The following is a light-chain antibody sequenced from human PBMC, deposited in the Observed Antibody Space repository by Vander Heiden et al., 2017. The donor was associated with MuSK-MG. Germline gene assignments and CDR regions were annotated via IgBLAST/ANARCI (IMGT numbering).Light chain of an antibody. CDR3: YSTDSSGNRRV. CDR2: EDS. V-gene: IGLV3-10*01. Sequence: SYALTQPPSVSVSPGQTARITFSGDALPKEYAYWYQQKSGQAPVLVIYEDSKRPSGIPERFSGSSSGTMATLTISGAQVEDEADYYCYSTDSSGNRRVFGGGTKLTVL. J-gene: IGLJ3*02. CDR1: ALPKEY.